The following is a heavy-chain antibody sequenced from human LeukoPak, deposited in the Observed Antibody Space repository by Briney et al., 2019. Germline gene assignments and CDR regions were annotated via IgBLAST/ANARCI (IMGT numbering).Heavy chain of an antibody. Sequence: PSEALSLTCTVSGDSISTSSHYWGWIRQPPGKGLESIGTMFYSGPTYYTPSLKSRVTMSVDTSKNQFSLKLSSVTAADTAVYYCKVVVVAGVDYWGQGTLVTVSS. J-gene: IGHJ4*02. CDR3: KVVVVAGVDY. CDR2: MFYSGPT. CDR1: GDSISTSSHY. D-gene: IGHD2-15*01. V-gene: IGHV4-39*01.